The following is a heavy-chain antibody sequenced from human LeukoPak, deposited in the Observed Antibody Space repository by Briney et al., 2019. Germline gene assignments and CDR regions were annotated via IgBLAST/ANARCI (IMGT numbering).Heavy chain of an antibody. V-gene: IGHV3-23*01. J-gene: IGHJ4*02. CDR1: GGSISSYY. CDR3: AKKLVGSYPFDY. Sequence: ETLSLTCTVSGGSISSYYWSWVRQAPGKGLEWVSVISGSGGTSYYADSVKGRFTISRDNSKNTLYLQMNSLRAEDTAVYYCAKKLVGSYPFDYWGQGTLVTVSS. D-gene: IGHD1-26*01. CDR2: ISGSGGTS.